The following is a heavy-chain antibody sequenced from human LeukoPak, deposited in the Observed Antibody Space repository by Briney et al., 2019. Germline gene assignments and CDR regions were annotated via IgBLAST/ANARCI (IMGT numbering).Heavy chain of an antibody. V-gene: IGHV4-39*07. CDR3: ARVVLPGSSAQYNWFDP. Sequence: SSETLSLTCTVSGGSISSSIYYWGWIRQPPGKGLEWIGSIYYSGSTYYNPSLKSRVTISVDTSKNQFSLKLSSVTAADTAVYYCARVVLPGSSAQYNWFDPWGQGTLVTVSS. J-gene: IGHJ5*02. CDR1: GGSISSSIYY. CDR2: IYYSGST. D-gene: IGHD2-15*01.